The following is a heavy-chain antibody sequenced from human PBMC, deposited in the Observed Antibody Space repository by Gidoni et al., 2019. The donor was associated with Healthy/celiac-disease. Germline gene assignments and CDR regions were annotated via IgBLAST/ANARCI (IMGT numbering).Heavy chain of an antibody. CDR3: ARDGVSSSMDV. J-gene: IGHJ6*02. D-gene: IGHD6-13*01. V-gene: IGHV3-11*01. CDR2: ISSSCSTI. CDR1: GFTFSDYY. Sequence: QVQLVESGGGLVKPGGSLRLSCAASGFTFSDYYMSWIRQAPGKGVGWFSYISSSCSTIYYADSVKVRFTISRDNAKNSLYLQMNSQRAEDTAVYYCARDGVSSSMDVWGQGTTVTVSS.